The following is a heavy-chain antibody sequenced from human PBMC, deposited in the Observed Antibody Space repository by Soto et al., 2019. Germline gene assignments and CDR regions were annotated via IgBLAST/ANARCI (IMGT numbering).Heavy chain of an antibody. Sequence: GGSLRLSCAASGFTFSSYGMHWVRQAPGKGLEWVAVISYDGSNKYYADSVKGRFTISRDNSKNTLYLQMNSLRAEDTAVYYCAKDQDYGDYGWGLYGMDVWGQGTTVTVSS. J-gene: IGHJ6*02. CDR1: GFTFSSYG. D-gene: IGHD4-17*01. CDR2: ISYDGSNK. V-gene: IGHV3-30*18. CDR3: AKDQDYGDYGWGLYGMDV.